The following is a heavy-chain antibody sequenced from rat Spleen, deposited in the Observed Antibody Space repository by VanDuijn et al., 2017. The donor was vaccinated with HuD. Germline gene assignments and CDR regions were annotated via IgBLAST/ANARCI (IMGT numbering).Heavy chain of an antibody. Sequence: VQLKESGPGLVQPSQTLSLTCTVSGLSLTSNSVSWIRQPPGKGLEWMGIMWTGGNTAYNSPLKSRLSIRRDTSKSQIFLKMDTLQTEDTAIYYCTRDRLGAGFDYWGQGVMVTVSS. CDR3: TRDRLGAGFDY. D-gene: IGHD5-1*01. CDR1: GLSLTSNS. CDR2: MWTGGNT. V-gene: IGHV2S63*01. J-gene: IGHJ2*01.